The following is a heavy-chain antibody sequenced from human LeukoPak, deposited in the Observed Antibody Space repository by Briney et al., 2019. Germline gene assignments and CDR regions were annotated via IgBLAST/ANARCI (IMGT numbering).Heavy chain of an antibody. CDR1: GGSFSDYY. J-gene: IGHJ6*03. CDR2: INHSGST. CDR3: ARGQGGAAANYYYFFMDV. V-gene: IGHV4-34*01. Sequence: PSETLPLTCAIYGGSFSDYYWNWIRQPPGKGLEWMGEINHSGSTNYNPSLESPVTLSVDTSKNQFSLELSSVTAADTAVYYCARGQGGAAANYYYFFMDVGGEGTTVTVSS. D-gene: IGHD6-13*01.